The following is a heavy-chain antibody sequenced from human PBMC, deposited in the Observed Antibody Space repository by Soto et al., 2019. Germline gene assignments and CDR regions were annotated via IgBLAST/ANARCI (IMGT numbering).Heavy chain of an antibody. CDR2: ISYDGSNK. Sequence: GGSLRLSCASSGFTFSSYAMHWVRQAPGKGLEWVAVISYDGSNKYYADSVKGRFTISRDNSKNTLYLQMNSLRAEDTAVYFCAKEALGYCSGGSCYAYNWCDAWGQGT. D-gene: IGHD2-15*01. V-gene: IGHV3-30-3*01. CDR1: GFTFSSYA. CDR3: AKEALGYCSGGSCYAYNWCDA. J-gene: IGHJ5*02.